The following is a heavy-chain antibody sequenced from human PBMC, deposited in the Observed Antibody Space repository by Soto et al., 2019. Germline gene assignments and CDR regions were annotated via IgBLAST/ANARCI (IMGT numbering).Heavy chain of an antibody. CDR1: GSSLSSSGMG. D-gene: IGHD3-16*01. CDR2: IYWDDDK. V-gene: IGHV2-5*02. CDR3: AHALGGGSSSYFDC. J-gene: IGHJ4*02. Sequence: QITLKESGPTLVKPTQTLTLTCTFSGSSLSSSGMGVCWIRQPPGKALEWLAVIYWDDDKRYSPSLNSRITITKDTSKNQVVLTMANMDPVDTATYYCAHALGGGSSSYFDCWGQGTLVTVSS.